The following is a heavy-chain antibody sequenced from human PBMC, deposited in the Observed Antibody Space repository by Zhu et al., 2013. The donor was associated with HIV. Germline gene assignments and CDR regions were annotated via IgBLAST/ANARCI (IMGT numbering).Heavy chain of an antibody. D-gene: IGHD3-22*01. V-gene: IGHV1-8*03. CDR2: MNPNSGNT. CDR1: GYTFTSYD. CDR3: ARGRDYDSSRRPRRYFDY. J-gene: IGHJ4*02. Sequence: QVQAGAVWGREVKKPGASVKVSCKASGYTFTSYDINWVRQATGQGLEWMGWMNPNSGNTGYAQKFQGRVTITRNTSISTAYMELSSLRSEDTAVYYCARGRDYDSSRRPRRYFDYWGQGTLVTVSS.